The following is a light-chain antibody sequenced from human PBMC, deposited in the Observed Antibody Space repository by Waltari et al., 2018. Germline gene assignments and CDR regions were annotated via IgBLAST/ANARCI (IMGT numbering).Light chain of an antibody. CDR3: QHYVSSLSWT. Sequence: EVVLTQSPGTLSLSPGERAALSCRASQSVSSTYLAWYQQKPGQAPRLLIYGASSRDTGIPDRFSGSGSGTDFTLTISRLEPEDFGVYYCQHYVSSLSWTFGQGTKVEVK. CDR1: QSVSSTY. J-gene: IGKJ1*01. V-gene: IGKV3-20*01. CDR2: GAS.